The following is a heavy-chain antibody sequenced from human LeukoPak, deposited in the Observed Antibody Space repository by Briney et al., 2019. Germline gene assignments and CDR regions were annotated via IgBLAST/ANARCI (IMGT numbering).Heavy chain of an antibody. CDR3: ARDQGLTAPPPYGLDV. Sequence: SVKVSCKPSGGTFSTSAITWVRQAPGQGLEWMGWSILVLNITTYAHRFRGRVTITADTSTSTVYMELSSLRSEETAVYYCARDQGLTAPPPYGLDVWGQGTTVIVSS. CDR2: SILVLNIT. V-gene: IGHV1-69*10. CDR1: GGTFSTSA. D-gene: IGHD5-18*01. J-gene: IGHJ6*02.